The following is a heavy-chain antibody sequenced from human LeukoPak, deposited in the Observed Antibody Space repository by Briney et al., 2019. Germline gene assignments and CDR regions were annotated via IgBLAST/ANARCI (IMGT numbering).Heavy chain of an antibody. D-gene: IGHD3-22*01. V-gene: IGHV3-48*03. Sequence: PGGSLRLSCAASGFTFSNYEMNWVRQAPGKGLEWVSYISSSGSTIYYADSVKGRFTISRDNAENSLYLQMNSLRAEDTAVYYCARERDSSGYYTSDIDYWGQGTLVTVSS. CDR2: ISSSGSTI. J-gene: IGHJ4*02. CDR3: ARERDSSGYYTSDIDY. CDR1: GFTFSNYE.